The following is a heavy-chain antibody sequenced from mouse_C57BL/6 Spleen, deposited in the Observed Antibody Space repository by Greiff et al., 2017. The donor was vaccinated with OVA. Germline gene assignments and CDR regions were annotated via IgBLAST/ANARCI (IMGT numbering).Heavy chain of an antibody. CDR3: ARDYYYGSSQPGDY. CDR1: GFTFSDYG. Sequence: EVMLVESGGGLVKPGGSLKLSCAASGFTFSDYGMHWVRQAPEKGLEWVAYISSGSSTIYYADTVKGRFTISRDNAKNTLFLQMTSLRSEDTAMYYCARDYYYGSSQPGDYWGQGTSVTVSS. J-gene: IGHJ4*01. CDR2: ISSGSSTI. D-gene: IGHD1-1*01. V-gene: IGHV5-17*01.